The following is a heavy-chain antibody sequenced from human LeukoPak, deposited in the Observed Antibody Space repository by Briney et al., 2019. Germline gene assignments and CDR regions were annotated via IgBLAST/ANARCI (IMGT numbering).Heavy chain of an antibody. V-gene: IGHV4-34*01. CDR2: VHYSGSA. CDR3: ARGQWFRAF. J-gene: IGHJ4*02. CDR1: GGSFSGYY. Sequence: SETLSLTCAVYGGSFSGYYWTWIRQSPGRGLEWIGEVHYSGSATYNPSLKSRVAISVDTSINQFSLKMNSVTAADTAVYYCARGQWFRAFWSRGTPVTVSS. D-gene: IGHD3-10*01.